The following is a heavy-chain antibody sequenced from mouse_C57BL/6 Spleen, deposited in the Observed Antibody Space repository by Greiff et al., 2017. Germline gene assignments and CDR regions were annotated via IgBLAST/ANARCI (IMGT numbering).Heavy chain of an antibody. V-gene: IGHV5-12*01. D-gene: IGHD1-1*01. CDR1: GFTFSDYY. CDR3: ARRGGTTGSFDY. J-gene: IGHJ2*01. Sequence: EVKVVESGGGLVQPGGSLKLSCAASGFTFSDYYMYWVRQTPEKRLEWVAYISNGGGSTYYPDTVKGRFTISRDNAKHTLYLQLSRLKSEDTAMYYCARRGGTTGSFDYWGQGTTLTVSS. CDR2: ISNGGGST.